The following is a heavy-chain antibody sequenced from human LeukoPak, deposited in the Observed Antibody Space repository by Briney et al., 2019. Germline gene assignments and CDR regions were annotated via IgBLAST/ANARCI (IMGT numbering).Heavy chain of an antibody. D-gene: IGHD3-22*01. CDR1: GFTVSSNY. V-gene: IGHV3-66*02. Sequence: PGGSLILSCAASGFTVSSNYMSWVRQAPGKGLEWVSVIYSGGSTYYADSVKGRFTISRDNSKNTLYLQMNSLRAEDTAVYYCAIFPHYYDSSGYYSNFDYWGQGTLVTVSS. CDR2: IYSGGST. J-gene: IGHJ4*02. CDR3: AIFPHYYDSSGYYSNFDY.